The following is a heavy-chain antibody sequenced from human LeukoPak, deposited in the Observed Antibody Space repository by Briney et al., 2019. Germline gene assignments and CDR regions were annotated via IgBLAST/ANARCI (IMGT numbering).Heavy chain of an antibody. J-gene: IGHJ4*02. D-gene: IGHD3-16*01. CDR1: GYIFTIYY. Sequence: WASVKVSCKASGYIFTIYYMHWVRQAPGQGLEWMGIINPSDGATTYAQKFQGRVTMTRDTSTSTLYMELSSLTSEDTAVYYCAREAPLYDYVWGSGASYFDYWGQGTLVTVSS. V-gene: IGHV1-46*01. CDR3: AREAPLYDYVWGSGASYFDY. CDR2: INPSDGAT.